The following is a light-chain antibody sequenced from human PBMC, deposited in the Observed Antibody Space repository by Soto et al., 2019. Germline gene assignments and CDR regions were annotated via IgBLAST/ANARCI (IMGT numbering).Light chain of an antibody. CDR3: KQTYTAPLYT. CDR1: QSITNY. J-gene: IGKJ2*01. CDR2: PAS. Sequence: DIQMTQSPSSLSASVGDRVTITCRTSQSITNYLTWYQQKPGKAPKLLIYPASTLQSGVPSKFSGSGSGTDFTLTISSLQPGDFASYYSKQTYTAPLYTFGQETKVESK. V-gene: IGKV1-39*01.